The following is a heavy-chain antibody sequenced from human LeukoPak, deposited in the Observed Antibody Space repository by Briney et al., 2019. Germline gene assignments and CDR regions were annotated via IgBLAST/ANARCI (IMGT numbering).Heavy chain of an antibody. V-gene: IGHV4-59*08. CDR3: ARGGYNSGAFDI. CDR2: IYYSGST. D-gene: IGHD5-24*01. Sequence: PSETLSLTCTVSGDSISSYYWSWIRQPPGKGLEWIGYIYYSGSTNYNPSLKSRVTISVDTSKNQFSLKLSSVTAADTAVYYCARGGYNSGAFDIWGQGTMVTVSS. J-gene: IGHJ3*02. CDR1: GDSISSYY.